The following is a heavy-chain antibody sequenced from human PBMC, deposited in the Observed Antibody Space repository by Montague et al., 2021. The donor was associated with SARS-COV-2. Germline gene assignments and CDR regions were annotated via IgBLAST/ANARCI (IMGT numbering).Heavy chain of an antibody. CDR3: ARVLDGYGACSYIFHN. D-gene: IGHD4/OR15-4a*01. CDR2: INNPGST. J-gene: IGHJ4*02. Sequence: SETLSLTCSVSGVSISSRSYYWGWIRQPPGKGLEWIGYINNPGSTSYKTSLKSRVSISLDTSKNEFSLQMTSVTAADTAVYYCARVLDGYGACSYIFHNWGQGTLVTVSA. CDR1: GVSISSRSYY. V-gene: IGHV4-61*01.